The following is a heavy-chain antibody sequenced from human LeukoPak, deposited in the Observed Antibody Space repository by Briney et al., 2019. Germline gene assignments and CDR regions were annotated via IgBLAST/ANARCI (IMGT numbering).Heavy chain of an antibody. V-gene: IGHV3-48*03. D-gene: IGHD6-13*01. J-gene: IGHJ4*02. CDR2: IGSSGRTI. CDR1: GFTFSIYE. CDR3: ATLDGIAGLDY. Sequence: GGSLRLSCAASGFTFSIYEMNWVRQAPGKGLEWLSYIGSSGRTIYYADSVKGRFTISRDNAKNSLYLQINSLRVVDTAVYYCATLDGIAGLDYWGQGTLVTVSS.